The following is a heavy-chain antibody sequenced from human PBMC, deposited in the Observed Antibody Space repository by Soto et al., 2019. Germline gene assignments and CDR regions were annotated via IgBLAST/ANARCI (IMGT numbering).Heavy chain of an antibody. CDR2: ISPFNGHT. V-gene: IGHV1-18*01. CDR1: GYTFTNYV. J-gene: IGHJ4*02. Sequence: VQLVQSGGEVKKPGASVKVSCKPSGYTFTNYVISWVRQAPGQGLEYMGWISPFNGHTKYAQKFQGRVTLTTETSTSTAYMELRSLINDDTAVYYCARDAGSESYLAYWGQGTLVSVSS. CDR3: ARDAGSESYLAY. D-gene: IGHD1-26*01.